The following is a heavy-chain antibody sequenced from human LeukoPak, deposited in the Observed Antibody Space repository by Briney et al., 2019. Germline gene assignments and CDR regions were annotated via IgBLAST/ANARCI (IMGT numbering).Heavy chain of an antibody. CDR2: ISSSSIHV. D-gene: IGHD2-15*01. V-gene: IGHV3-21*01. Sequence: PGGSLRLSCAGSGFSFGTYSMNWVRQAPGKGLEWVSSISSSSIHVNYADSVKGRFTISRDNAKNSLYLQMNSLRGEDTAVYYCARGGGFCSGERCRSYDAHDVWGQGTVVTVSS. CDR3: ARGGGFCSGERCRSYDAHDV. CDR1: GFSFGTYS. J-gene: IGHJ3*01.